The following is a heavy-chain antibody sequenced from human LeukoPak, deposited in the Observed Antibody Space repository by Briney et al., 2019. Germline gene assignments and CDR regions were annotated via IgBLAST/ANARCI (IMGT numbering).Heavy chain of an antibody. J-gene: IGHJ5*02. V-gene: IGHV4-34*01. CDR3: ARGQRLFNWFAP. CDR2: VNHSGVT. CDR1: GGSFSGHL. D-gene: IGHD6-25*01. Sequence: SETLSLTCAVSGGSFSGHLWTWLRQSPRKGLGWIGDVNHSGVTRYNPSLRSRLLIFADASKRHFYLNHTSVTAADTALYFCARGQRLFNWFAPWGQGTLVTVSA.